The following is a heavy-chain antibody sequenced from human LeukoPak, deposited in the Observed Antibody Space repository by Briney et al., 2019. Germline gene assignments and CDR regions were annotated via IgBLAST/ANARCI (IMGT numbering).Heavy chain of an antibody. CDR1: GFTFSSYS. CDR3: ASHATIFERTGWFDP. CDR2: ISGSGVTI. Sequence: PGGSLRLSCAASGFTFSSYSMNWVRQAPGKGLEWVSYISGSGVTIYYADSVKGRFTISRDNAKNSLYLQMNSLRAEDTAVYYCASHATIFERTGWFDPWGQGTLVTVSS. J-gene: IGHJ5*02. D-gene: IGHD3-3*01. V-gene: IGHV3-48*01.